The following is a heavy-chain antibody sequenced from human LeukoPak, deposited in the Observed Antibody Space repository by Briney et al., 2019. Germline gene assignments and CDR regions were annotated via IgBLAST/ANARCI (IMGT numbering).Heavy chain of an antibody. CDR3: AKDTEYFDWYADY. V-gene: IGHV3-66*01. J-gene: IGHJ4*02. CDR2: IYSGGST. Sequence: PGGSLRLSCAASGFTVSSNYMSWVRQAPGKGLEWVSVIYSGGSTYYADSVKGRFTISRDNSKNTLYLQMNSLRAEDTAVYYCAKDTEYFDWYADYWGQGTLVTVSS. D-gene: IGHD3-9*01. CDR1: GFTVSSNY.